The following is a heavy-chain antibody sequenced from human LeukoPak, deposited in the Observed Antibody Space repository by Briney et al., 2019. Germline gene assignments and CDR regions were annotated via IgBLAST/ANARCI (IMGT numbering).Heavy chain of an antibody. D-gene: IGHD1-1*01. J-gene: IGHJ5*02. CDR1: GDNISSNNAA. Sequence: SQTLSLTCAISGDNISSNNAAWNRIRQSPSRGLEWLGRTYYRSKWYNDYAVSVKSRITINPDTSKNQFSLRLTSVTAADTAVLYRGKTTCSGPVNLPGGQGTLVTVSS. CDR2: TYYRSKWYN. CDR3: GKTTCSGPVNLP. V-gene: IGHV6-1*01.